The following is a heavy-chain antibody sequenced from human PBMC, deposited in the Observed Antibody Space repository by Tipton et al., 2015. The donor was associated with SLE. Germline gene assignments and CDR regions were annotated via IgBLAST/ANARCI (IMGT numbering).Heavy chain of an antibody. CDR2: IYYSGST. CDR1: GGSISSYY. V-gene: IGHV4-59*01. Sequence: TLSLTCTVSGGSISSYYWSWIRQPPGKGLEWIGYIYYSGSTNYNPSLKSRVTISVDTSKNQFSPKLSSVTAADTAVYYCARESSWDPLFDYWGQGTLVTVSS. J-gene: IGHJ4*02. D-gene: IGHD6-13*01. CDR3: ARESSWDPLFDY.